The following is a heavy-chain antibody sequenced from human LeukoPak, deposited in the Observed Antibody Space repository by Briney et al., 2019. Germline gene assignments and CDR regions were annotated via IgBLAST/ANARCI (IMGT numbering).Heavy chain of an antibody. D-gene: IGHD6-19*01. V-gene: IGHV3-30*04. CDR3: ARPYSSGWYGYFDF. J-gene: IGHJ4*02. Sequence: GGSLRLSCAASGFTFSSYAMHWVRQAPGKGLEWVAVIYYDGSNKYYADSVKGRFTISRDNSKNTLHLQMNNLRAEDTADDCCARPYSSGWYGYFDFWGQGTLVTVFS. CDR1: GFTFSSYA. CDR2: IYYDGSNK.